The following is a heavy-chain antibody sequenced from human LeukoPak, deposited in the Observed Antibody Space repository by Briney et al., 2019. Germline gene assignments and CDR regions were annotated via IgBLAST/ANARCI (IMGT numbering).Heavy chain of an antibody. J-gene: IGHJ4*02. CDR3: ARWAYDSSGYSLYFDY. D-gene: IGHD3-22*01. V-gene: IGHV4-59*01. Sequence: SETLSLTCTVSGGSISSYYWSWIRQPPGKGLEWIGYIYYSGSTNYNPSLTSRVTISVDTSKNQFSLKLSSVTAADTAVYYCARWAYDSSGYSLYFDYWGQGTLVTVSS. CDR2: IYYSGST. CDR1: GGSISSYY.